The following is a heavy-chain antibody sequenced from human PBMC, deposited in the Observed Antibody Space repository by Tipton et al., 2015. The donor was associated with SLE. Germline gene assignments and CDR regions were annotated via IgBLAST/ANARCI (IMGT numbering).Heavy chain of an antibody. CDR2: IYYSGST. CDR1: GGSISSSSYY. D-gene: IGHD4-17*01. V-gene: IGHV4-39*07. J-gene: IGHJ6*02. Sequence: TLSLTCTVSGGSISSSSYYWGWVRQPPGKGLEGIGSIYYSGSTYYNPSLKSRGTITVDTSKNQFSLKLSSVTAADTAVYYCARTRDGDYLYYYYGMDVGSQVTTVSVSS. CDR3: ARTRDGDYLYYYYGMDV.